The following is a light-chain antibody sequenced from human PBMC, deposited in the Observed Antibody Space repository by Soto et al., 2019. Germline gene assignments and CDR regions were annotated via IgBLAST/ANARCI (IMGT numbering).Light chain of an antibody. J-gene: IGLJ1*01. Sequence: QSALTQPASVSGSPGQSIAISCTGTSSDVGGYNYVSWYQQHPGKAPKLMIHEVSNRPSGVSDRFSGSKSGNTASLTISGLQADDEADCYCSSHTSYSTRVFGTGTKVTVL. CDR3: SSHTSYSTRV. CDR1: SSDVGGYNY. V-gene: IGLV2-14*01. CDR2: EVS.